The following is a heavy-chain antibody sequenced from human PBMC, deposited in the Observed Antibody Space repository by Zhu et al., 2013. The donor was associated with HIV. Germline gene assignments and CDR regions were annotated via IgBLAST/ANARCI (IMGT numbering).Heavy chain of an antibody. Sequence: QVQLVQSGAEVKKPGASVKVSCKVSGYTLTELSMHWVRQAPGKGLEWMGGFDPEDGETIYAQKFQGRVSITADTSTSTAYMELRSLRSDDTAVYYCQTAKDAFDIWGQGTMVTVSS. V-gene: IGHV1-24*01. J-gene: IGHJ3*02. CDR2: FDPEDGET. CDR3: QTAKDAFDI. D-gene: IGHD6-25*01. CDR1: GYTLTELS.